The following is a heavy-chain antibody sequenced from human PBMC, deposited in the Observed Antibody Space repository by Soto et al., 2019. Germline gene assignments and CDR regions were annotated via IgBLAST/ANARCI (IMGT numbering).Heavy chain of an antibody. CDR2: IIPIFGTA. Sequence: QVQLFQSGPGLKKPGSSGKVSCKASGATFTSYAISWVRQAPGQGLEWMGGIIPIFGTANYAQKFQGRVTITADESTSTAYMELSSLRSEDTAVYYCARGAGGYDYYYYGMDVWGQGTTVTVSS. D-gene: IGHD5-12*01. J-gene: IGHJ6*02. V-gene: IGHV1-69*12. CDR1: GATFTSYA. CDR3: ARGAGGYDYYYYGMDV.